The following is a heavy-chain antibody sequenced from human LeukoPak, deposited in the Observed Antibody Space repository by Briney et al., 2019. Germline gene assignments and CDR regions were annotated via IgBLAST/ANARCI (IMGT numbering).Heavy chain of an antibody. CDR3: ARDREGSSWYDF. CDR2: INQDGSEK. CDR1: GFTFSSYW. D-gene: IGHD6-13*01. V-gene: IGHV3-7*04. Sequence: GGSLRHSCATSGFTFSSYWMTWVRQTPGKGLEWVAHINQDGSEKYYVDSVQGRFTISRDNTNNSLYPQMNSLRADDTAVYFCARDREGSSWYDFWGQGTLVTVSS. J-gene: IGHJ5*01.